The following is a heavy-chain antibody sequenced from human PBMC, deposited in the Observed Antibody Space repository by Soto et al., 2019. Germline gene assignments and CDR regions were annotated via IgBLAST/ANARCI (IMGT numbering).Heavy chain of an antibody. D-gene: IGHD4-17*01. CDR3: ARVVGYGDPYFDY. Sequence: GGSLRLSCASSGFTFSKYAMNWVRQAPGKGLEWVSYISPSNNIYDAGSVKGRFTISRDNAKNSLYLQMNSLRAEDTAVYYCARVVGYGDPYFDYWGQGT. CDR1: GFTFSKYA. J-gene: IGHJ4*02. CDR2: ISPSNNI. V-gene: IGHV3-48*04.